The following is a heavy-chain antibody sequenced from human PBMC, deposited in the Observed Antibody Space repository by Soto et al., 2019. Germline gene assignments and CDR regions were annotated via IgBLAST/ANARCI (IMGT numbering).Heavy chain of an antibody. CDR1: GFTFSSYA. CDR3: AKTGGGVDTAMVSEYYYYMDV. V-gene: IGHV3-23*01. J-gene: IGHJ6*03. Sequence: GGSLRLSCAASGFTFSSYAMSWVRQAPGKGLEWVSAISGSGGSTYYADSVKGRFTISRDNSKNTLYLQMNSLRAEDTAVYYCAKTGGGVDTAMVSEYYYYMDVWGKGTTVTVSS. CDR2: ISGSGGST. D-gene: IGHD5-18*01.